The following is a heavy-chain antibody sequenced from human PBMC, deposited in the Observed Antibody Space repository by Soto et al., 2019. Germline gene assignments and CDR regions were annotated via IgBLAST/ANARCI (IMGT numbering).Heavy chain of an antibody. D-gene: IGHD3-10*01. V-gene: IGHV3-30*18. CDR3: AKDRDNYGSSYYFDS. CDR2: LSYDGRDK. CDR1: GFSFSRYG. J-gene: IGHJ4*02. Sequence: QVQLVESGGGVVQPGRSLRLSCAASGFSFSRYGMHWVRQAPGKGLEWVAVLSYDGRDKHYADSVKGRFTISRDNYKNTVYLQLNSLRAEDTAVYYCAKDRDNYGSSYYFDSWGQGTLVTVS.